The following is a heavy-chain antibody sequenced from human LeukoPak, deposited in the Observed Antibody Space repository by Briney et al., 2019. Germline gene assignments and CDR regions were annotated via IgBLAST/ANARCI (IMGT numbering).Heavy chain of an antibody. J-gene: IGHJ4*02. V-gene: IGHV4-59*12. Sequence: SETLSLTCTVSGGSISSYYWSWIRQPPGKGLEWIGYIYYSGSTNYNPSLRSRVTISVDTSKNQFSLKLTSVTAADTAVYYCAREGGPYRPLDYSGQGTLVTVAS. CDR2: IYYSGST. CDR1: GGSISSYY. CDR3: AREGGPYRPLDY.